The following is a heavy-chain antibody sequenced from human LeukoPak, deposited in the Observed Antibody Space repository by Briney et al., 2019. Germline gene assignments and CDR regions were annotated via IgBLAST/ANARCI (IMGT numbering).Heavy chain of an antibody. CDR3: ARGRAGGSGWFYFDN. D-gene: IGHD6-19*01. Sequence: GGSLRLSCAASGFTFSDYYMSWIRQAPGKGLEWVSYISSSSSYTNYADSVRGRFTISRDNAKNSLYLQMNSLRVEDTAVYYCARGRAGGSGWFYFDNWGQGTLVTVSS. V-gene: IGHV3-11*06. CDR2: ISSSSSYT. CDR1: GFTFSDYY. J-gene: IGHJ4*02.